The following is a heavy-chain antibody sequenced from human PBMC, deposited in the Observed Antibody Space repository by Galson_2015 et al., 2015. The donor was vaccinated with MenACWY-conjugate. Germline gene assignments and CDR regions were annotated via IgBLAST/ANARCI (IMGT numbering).Heavy chain of an antibody. CDR2: ISTTGGDT. CDR3: AKGRYNWNGRGFDY. Sequence: SLRLSCAASGFTFSSYVMGWVRQAPGKGLEWVSTISTTGGDTYYADSMKGRFTISRDNSKNTLYLQMDSLRAEDTAVYFCAKGRYNWNGRGFDYWGQGSLVTVSS. CDR1: GFTFSSYV. V-gene: IGHV3-23*01. J-gene: IGHJ4*02. D-gene: IGHD1-1*01.